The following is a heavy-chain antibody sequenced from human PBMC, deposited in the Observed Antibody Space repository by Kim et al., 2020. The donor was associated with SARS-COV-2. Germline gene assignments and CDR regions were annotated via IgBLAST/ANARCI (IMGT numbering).Heavy chain of an antibody. D-gene: IGHD6-6*01. V-gene: IGHV3-30*02. CDR3: AKEAVAARYYGLDV. Sequence: YAESVKGRFTVSRDNSNNMLYLQINSLRADDTAIYYCAKEAVAARYYGLDVWGQGTTVTVSS. J-gene: IGHJ6*02.